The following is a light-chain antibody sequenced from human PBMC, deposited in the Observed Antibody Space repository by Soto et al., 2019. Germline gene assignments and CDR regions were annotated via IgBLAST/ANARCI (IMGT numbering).Light chain of an antibody. Sequence: QSVLTQPRSVSGSPRQSVSISCTGTSSDVGGYNYVSWYPQHPGKAPKLMTYDVSKRPSGVPDRFSASKSGNTPSLTISGLQAEEEADYYCFSYPGSYTYVFGTGTKV. CDR1: SSDVGGYNY. CDR2: DVS. J-gene: IGLJ1*01. V-gene: IGLV2-11*01. CDR3: FSYPGSYTYV.